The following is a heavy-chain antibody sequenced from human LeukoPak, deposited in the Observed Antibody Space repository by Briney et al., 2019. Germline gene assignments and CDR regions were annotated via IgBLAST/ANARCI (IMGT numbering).Heavy chain of an antibody. CDR2: IRYDGTSK. D-gene: IGHD3-22*01. V-gene: IGHV3-30*02. CDR1: GFTFSSYA. J-gene: IGHJ3*02. Sequence: GGSLRLSCEASGFTFSSYAMQWVRQAPGEGLEWLAFIRYDGTSKYYADSVKGRFTVSRDNPKNTLYLQMNSLRTEDTAVYYCAKRGDYYDSLWAFDIWGQGTMVTVSS. CDR3: AKRGDYYDSLWAFDI.